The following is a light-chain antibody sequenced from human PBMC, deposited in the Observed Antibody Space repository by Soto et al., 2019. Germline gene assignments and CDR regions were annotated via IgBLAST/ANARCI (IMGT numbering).Light chain of an antibody. J-gene: IGLJ2*01. CDR1: VLAKKY. V-gene: IGLV3-27*01. CDR3: YSAADNNVV. Sequence: SYELTQPSSVSVSPGQTARITCSGDVLAKKYARWFQQKPGQAPVLVIYKDSERPSGIPERFSGSSSGTTVTLTISGAQVEDEADYYCYSAADNNVVFGGGTKRTVL. CDR2: KDS.